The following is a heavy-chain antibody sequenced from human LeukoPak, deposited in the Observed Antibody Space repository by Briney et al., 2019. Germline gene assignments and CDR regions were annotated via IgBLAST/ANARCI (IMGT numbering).Heavy chain of an antibody. V-gene: IGHV1-8*01. CDR1: GYTFTSYD. CDR3: ATSRAYDILTGYSAPLDY. CDR2: MNPNSGNT. D-gene: IGHD3-9*01. J-gene: IGHJ4*02. Sequence: ASVKVSCKASGYTFTSYDINWVRQATGQGLEWMGWMNPNSGNTGYAQKFQGRVTMTRDTSINTAYMELSSLGSEDTAVYYCATSRAYDILTGYSAPLDYWGQGTLVTVSS.